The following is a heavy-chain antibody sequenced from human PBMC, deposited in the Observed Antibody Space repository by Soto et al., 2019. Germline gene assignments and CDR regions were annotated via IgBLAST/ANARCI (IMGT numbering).Heavy chain of an antibody. CDR3: TREMRHQSGVSRFWYFDL. CDR1: GGSIRSSSPD. CDR2: IYFSGNT. D-gene: IGHD2-2*01. J-gene: IGHJ2*01. V-gene: IGHV4-31*03. Sequence: QVQLQESGPGLVETSQTLSLTCTVSGGSIRSSSPDWSWLRHHPGTGLEWIGFIYFSGNTFYNPSLKSRVTISVDASRNQFSLELTSVAAADTAMYFCTREMRHQSGVSRFWYFDLWGRGTQVAVSS.